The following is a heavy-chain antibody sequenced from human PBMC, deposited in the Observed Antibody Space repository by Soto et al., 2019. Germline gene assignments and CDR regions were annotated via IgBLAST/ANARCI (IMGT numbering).Heavy chain of an antibody. CDR2: ISPYNGNT. CDR1: GYTFTSYG. V-gene: IGHV1-18*01. J-gene: IGHJ5*02. Sequence: QVQLVQSGAEVKKPGASVKVSCKASGYTFTSYGISWVRQAPGQGLEWMGRISPYNGNTNHAQKLQGRVTMTTDTAPGTAYMELRSLRSDDTAVYYCAIDRGYNWNYGWFDPWGQGTLVTVSS. CDR3: AIDRGYNWNYGWFDP. D-gene: IGHD1-7*01.